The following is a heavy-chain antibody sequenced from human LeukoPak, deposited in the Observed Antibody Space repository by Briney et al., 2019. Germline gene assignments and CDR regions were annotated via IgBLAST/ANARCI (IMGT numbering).Heavy chain of an antibody. D-gene: IGHD2-15*01. Sequence: SETLSLTCTVSGGSTSDTNFYWGWIRQPPGKGLEWIGSIYYSGNTYYNPSLKSPVTLSIDTSKNHFSLKLNSVTAADTAVYYCARVRGSAAIGGPWTPDYFDYWGPGPLVIVSS. J-gene: IGHJ4*02. V-gene: IGHV4-39*02. CDR2: IYYSGNT. CDR1: GGSTSDTNFY. CDR3: ARVRGSAAIGGPWTPDYFDY.